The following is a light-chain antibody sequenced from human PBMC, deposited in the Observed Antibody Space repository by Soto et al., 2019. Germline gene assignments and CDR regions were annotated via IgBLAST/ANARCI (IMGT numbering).Light chain of an antibody. J-gene: IGKJ1*01. V-gene: IGKV3-20*01. CDR3: HHPQM. CDR1: QSVSRSY. Sequence: EVVVTKSPGTLSWSTAERATLSCRASQSVSRSYLGWYQQKPGQAPRLLMYVASIRAAGVPDRCSGSGSGTEFTLSISRLEPEDFTVYYCHHPQMFGQGTKVDIK. CDR2: VAS.